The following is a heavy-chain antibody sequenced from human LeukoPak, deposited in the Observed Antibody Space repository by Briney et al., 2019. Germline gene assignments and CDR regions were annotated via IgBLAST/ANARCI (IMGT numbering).Heavy chain of an antibody. V-gene: IGHV4-4*07. CDR1: GGSISRYY. Sequence: SETLSLTCTVSGGSISRYYWSWIRQPAGKGLEWIGRIHSSGSTNYNPSLKSRVTMSVDTSKNQFSLKLSSVTAADTAVYYCARGRYYYDSSGYYVFDYWGQGTLVTVSS. CDR3: ARGRYYYDSSGYYVFDY. D-gene: IGHD3-22*01. J-gene: IGHJ4*02. CDR2: IHSSGST.